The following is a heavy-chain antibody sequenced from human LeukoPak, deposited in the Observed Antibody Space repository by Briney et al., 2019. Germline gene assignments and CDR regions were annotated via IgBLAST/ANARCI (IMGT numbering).Heavy chain of an antibody. J-gene: IGHJ3*02. CDR2: TYYRSKWHN. Sequence: SQTLSLTCAISGDSVSSNSVAWSWIRQSPLRGLEWLGRTYYRSKWHNDYAVSVKSRITFNPDTSKNQFSLKLSSVTAADTAVYYCARRPNRGYSFIYQGAFDIWGQGTMVTVSS. V-gene: IGHV6-1*01. CDR3: ARRPNRGYSFIYQGAFDI. D-gene: IGHD5-18*01. CDR1: GDSVSSNSVA.